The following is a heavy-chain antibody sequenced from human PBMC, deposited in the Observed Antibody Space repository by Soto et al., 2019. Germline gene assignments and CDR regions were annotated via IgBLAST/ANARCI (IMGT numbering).Heavy chain of an antibody. CDR3: ARVVPEAWTRGDDYCMDV. CDR1: GGTFSSYA. J-gene: IGHJ6*02. CDR2: IIPIFGTA. V-gene: IGHV1-69*01. D-gene: IGHD2-2*01. Sequence: QVQLVQSGAEVKKPGSSVKVSCKTSGGTFSSYAISWVRQAPGQGLEWMGGIIPIFGTANYAQKFQGRVTITADESTSTDYMEMSSLRSEDTAVDYCARVVPEAWTRGDDYCMDVWGQGTTVTVSS.